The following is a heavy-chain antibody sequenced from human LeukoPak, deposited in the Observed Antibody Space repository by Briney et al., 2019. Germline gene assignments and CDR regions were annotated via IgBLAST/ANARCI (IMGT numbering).Heavy chain of an antibody. V-gene: IGHV3-48*01. CDR2: ISSSSNTI. CDR1: GFTFSSYS. D-gene: IGHD3-3*01. CDR3: ARCSITIFGEVTN. J-gene: IGHJ4*02. Sequence: PGGSLRLSCAASGFTFSSYSMNWVRQAPGKGLEWVSYISSSSNTIYYADSVKGRFPISRDNAKNSLYLQMNRLSAEDTAVYYCARCSITIFGEVTNWGQGTLVSVSS.